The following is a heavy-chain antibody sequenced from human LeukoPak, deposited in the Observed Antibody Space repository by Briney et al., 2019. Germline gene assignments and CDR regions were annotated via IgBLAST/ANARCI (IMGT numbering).Heavy chain of an antibody. Sequence: GESPKISCKGSGYSFTSYWIGWVRQMPGKGLEWMGIIYPRDSDTRYSPSFQGQVTISVDTSIDTAYLQWSSVRASDTAMYYCARLLAAPYYINYWGQGTLVTVSS. D-gene: IGHD6-25*01. J-gene: IGHJ4*02. CDR2: IYPRDSDT. V-gene: IGHV5-51*01. CDR3: ARLLAAPYYINY. CDR1: GYSFTSYW.